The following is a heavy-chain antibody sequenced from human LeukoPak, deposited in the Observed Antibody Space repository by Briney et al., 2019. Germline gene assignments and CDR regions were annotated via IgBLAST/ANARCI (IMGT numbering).Heavy chain of an antibody. J-gene: IGHJ3*02. CDR1: GGSFNGYY. CDR2: INHSGST. Sequence: SETLSLTCAVYGGSFNGYYWSWIRQPPGKGLEWIGEINHSGSTNYNPSLKSRVTISVDTSKNQFSLKLSSVTAADTAVYYCARGRLGSNIGGAFDIWGQGTMVTVSS. CDR3: ARGRLGSNIGGAFDI. V-gene: IGHV4-34*01. D-gene: IGHD3-16*01.